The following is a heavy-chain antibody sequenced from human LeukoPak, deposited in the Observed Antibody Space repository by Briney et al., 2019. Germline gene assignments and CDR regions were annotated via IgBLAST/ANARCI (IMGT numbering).Heavy chain of an antibody. CDR2: ISGSGGST. CDR3: VRVAVGGTRTFDI. Sequence: GGSLRLSCAASGFTFSSYAMSWVRQAPGKGLEWVSAISGSGGSTYYADSVRGRFTISRDNSKNTLYLQMDSLRAEDTAVYYCVRVAVGGTRTFDIWGQGAAVTVSS. CDR1: GFTFSSYA. V-gene: IGHV3-23*01. J-gene: IGHJ3*02. D-gene: IGHD4-23*01.